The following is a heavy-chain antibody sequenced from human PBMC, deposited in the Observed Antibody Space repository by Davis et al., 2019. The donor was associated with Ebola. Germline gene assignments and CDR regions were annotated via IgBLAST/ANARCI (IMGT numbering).Heavy chain of an antibody. J-gene: IGHJ4*02. CDR3: ARDGGIAVALYYFDY. D-gene: IGHD6-19*01. CDR1: GYTFTGYY. CDR2: INPNSGGT. Sequence: ASVKVSCKASGYTFTGYYMHWVRQAPGQGLEWMGWINPNSGGTNYAQKFQGRVTMTRDTSISTVYMELSSLRSEDTAVYYCARDGGIAVALYYFDYWGQGTLVTVSS. V-gene: IGHV1-2*02.